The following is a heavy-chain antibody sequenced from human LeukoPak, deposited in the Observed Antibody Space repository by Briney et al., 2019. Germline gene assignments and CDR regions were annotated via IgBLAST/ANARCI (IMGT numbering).Heavy chain of an antibody. V-gene: IGHV3-21*01. J-gene: IGHJ4*02. CDR1: GFTFSSYS. Sequence: GGSLGLSCAASGFTFSSYSMNWVRQAPGKGLEWVSSISSSSYIYYADSVKGRFTISRDNAKNSLYLQMNSLRAEDTAVYYCARDSPDDSSGSDYFDYWGQGTLVTVSS. CDR2: ISSSSYI. CDR3: ARDSPDDSSGSDYFDY. D-gene: IGHD3-22*01.